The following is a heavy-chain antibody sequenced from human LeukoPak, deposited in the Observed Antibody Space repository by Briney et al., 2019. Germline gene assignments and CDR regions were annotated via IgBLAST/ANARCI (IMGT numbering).Heavy chain of an antibody. V-gene: IGHV3-7*01. CDR2: IKQDGSGK. J-gene: IGHJ4*02. CDR3: ARGLMVRGSNLDY. CDR1: GFTFSSYS. D-gene: IGHD3-10*01. Sequence: GGSLRLSCAASGFTFSSYSMNWVRQAPGKGLEWVANIKQDGSGKYYVDSVKGRFTISRDNAKNSLYLQMNSLRAEDTAVYYCARGLMVRGSNLDYWGQGTLVTVSS.